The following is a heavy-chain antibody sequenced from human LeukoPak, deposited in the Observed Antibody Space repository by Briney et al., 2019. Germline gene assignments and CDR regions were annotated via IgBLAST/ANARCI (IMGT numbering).Heavy chain of an antibody. V-gene: IGHV4-59*01. CDR3: ARYSSSQTNSPFDY. D-gene: IGHD6-13*01. CDR1: GGSISSYY. Sequence: PSETLSLTCTVSGGSISSYYWSWIRQPPGKGLEWIGYIYYSGSTNYNPSLKSRVTISVDTSKNQFSLKLSSVTAVDTAVYYCARYSSSQTNSPFDYWGQGTLVTVSS. CDR2: IYYSGST. J-gene: IGHJ4*02.